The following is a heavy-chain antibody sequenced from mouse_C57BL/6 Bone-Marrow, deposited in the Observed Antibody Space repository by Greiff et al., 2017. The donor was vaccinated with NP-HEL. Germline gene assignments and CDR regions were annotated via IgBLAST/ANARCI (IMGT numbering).Heavy chain of an antibody. D-gene: IGHD1-1*01. CDR1: GFTFSDYG. CDR2: ISNLAYSI. V-gene: IGHV5-15*01. CDR3: ARRGYYYYGSSSHWYFDV. Sequence: EVQRVESGGGLVQPGGSLKLSCAASGFTFSDYGMAWVRQAPRKGPEWVAFISNLAYSIYYADTVTGRFTISRENAKNTLYLEMSSLRSEDTAMYYCARRGYYYYGSSSHWYFDVWGTGTTVTVSS. J-gene: IGHJ1*03.